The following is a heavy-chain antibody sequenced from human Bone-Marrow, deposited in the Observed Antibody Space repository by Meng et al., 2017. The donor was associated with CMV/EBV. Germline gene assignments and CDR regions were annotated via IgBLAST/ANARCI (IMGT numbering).Heavy chain of an antibody. CDR2: MNPNSGNT. CDR3: ARCVWALRPFSS. V-gene: IGHV1-8*01. Sequence: ASVKVSCKASGYTFTSYDINWVRQATGQGLEWMGWMNPNSGNTGYAQKFQGRVTMTRNTSISTAYMELSSLRSEDTAVYYCARCVWALRPFSSLGQGTLVTVSS. D-gene: IGHD1-26*01. J-gene: IGHJ5*02. CDR1: GYTFTSYD.